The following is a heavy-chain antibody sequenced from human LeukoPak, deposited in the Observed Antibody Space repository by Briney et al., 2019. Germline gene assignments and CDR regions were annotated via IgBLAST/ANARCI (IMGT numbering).Heavy chain of an antibody. CDR1: GGTFSSYA. CDR3: ARDPESSGWYWGHAFDI. Sequence: ASVNVSCKASGGTFSSYAISWVRQAPGQGLEWMGRIIPILGIANYAQKFQGRVTITADKSTSTAYMELSSLRSEDTAVYYCARDPESSGWYWGHAFDIWGQGTMVTVSS. D-gene: IGHD6-19*01. V-gene: IGHV1-69*04. CDR2: IIPILGIA. J-gene: IGHJ3*02.